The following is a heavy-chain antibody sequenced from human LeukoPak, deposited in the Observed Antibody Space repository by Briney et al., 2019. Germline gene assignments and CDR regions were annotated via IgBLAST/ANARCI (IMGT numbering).Heavy chain of an antibody. Sequence: SETLSLTCAVYGGSFSGYYWSWIRQPPGKGLEWIGSIYYSGSTYYNPSLKSRVTISVDTSKNQFSLKLSSVTAADTAVYYCARVLSGVAVAGYYYYYYMDVWGKGTTVTVSS. CDR1: GGSFSGYY. V-gene: IGHV4-34*01. CDR3: ARVLSGVAVAGYYYYYYMDV. J-gene: IGHJ6*03. CDR2: IYYSGST. D-gene: IGHD6-19*01.